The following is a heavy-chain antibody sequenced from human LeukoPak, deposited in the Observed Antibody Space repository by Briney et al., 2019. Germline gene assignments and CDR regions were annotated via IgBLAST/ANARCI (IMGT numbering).Heavy chain of an antibody. CDR1: VFTFDDYA. Sequence: PGGSLTLSCPASVFTFDDYAMHLVRQAPGKGLEGVAGISWNSGSIGYADSVKGRFTISRDNAKNSRYLQMNSLRAEDTALYYYANAKSIAAAASIWGQGTMGTVSS. J-gene: IGHJ3*02. V-gene: IGHV3-9*01. D-gene: IGHD6-13*01. CDR2: ISWNSGSI. CDR3: ANAKSIAAAASI.